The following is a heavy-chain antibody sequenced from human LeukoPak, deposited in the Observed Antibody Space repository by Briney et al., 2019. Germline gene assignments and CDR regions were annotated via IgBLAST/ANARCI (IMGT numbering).Heavy chain of an antibody. Sequence: GRSLSLSCAASGFTFDDYAMHWVRQAPGKGLEWVSGISWNSGSIGYADSVKGRFTISRDNAKNSLYLQMNSLRAEDTALYYCAKDITKSSDFWSGYFPSSRGYYYYGMDVWGQGTTVTVSS. CDR3: AKDITKSSDFWSGYFPSSRGYYYYGMDV. CDR2: ISWNSGSI. D-gene: IGHD3-3*01. V-gene: IGHV3-9*01. J-gene: IGHJ6*02. CDR1: GFTFDDYA.